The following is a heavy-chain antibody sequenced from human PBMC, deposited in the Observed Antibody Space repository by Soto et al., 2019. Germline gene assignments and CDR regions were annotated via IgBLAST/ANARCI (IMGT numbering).Heavy chain of an antibody. CDR3: ARDLGQGNTPAHNYFDF. D-gene: IGHD3-16*01. J-gene: IGHJ4*02. V-gene: IGHV4-61*01. Sequence: TLSVTCTVSDVSITSDSYWSWIKQAPGKGLEWIGYAYYRGGTRYNPSLKSRLTISVDTSKNQFSLSLSSVTPTDTAVYYCARDLGQGNTPAHNYFDFWGQGSLVTVSS. CDR1: DVSITSDSY. CDR2: AYYRGGT.